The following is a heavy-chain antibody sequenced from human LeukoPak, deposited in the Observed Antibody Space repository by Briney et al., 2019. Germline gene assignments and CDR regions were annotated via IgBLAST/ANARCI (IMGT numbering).Heavy chain of an antibody. CDR3: ARNYDILTGYSQFDP. D-gene: IGHD3-9*01. Sequence: PGGSLRLSCAASGFTFSSHGMHWVRQAPGKGLEWVAFIRYDGSNKYYADSVKGRFTFSRDNSKNTLYLQMNSLRAEDTAVYYCARNYDILTGYSQFDPWGQGTLVTVSS. J-gene: IGHJ5*02. CDR2: IRYDGSNK. V-gene: IGHV3-30*02. CDR1: GFTFSSHG.